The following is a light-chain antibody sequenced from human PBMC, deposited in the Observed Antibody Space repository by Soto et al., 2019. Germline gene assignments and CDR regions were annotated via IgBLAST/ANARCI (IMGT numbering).Light chain of an antibody. CDR3: AAWDGSLNVYV. CDR2: TNN. Sequence: QSVLTQPPSASGTPGQRVTISCSGSSSSIGSNSVNWYQQLPRTAPQVLIYTNNQRPSGVPDRCSGSKSGTSASLAISGLQSEDEADYYCAAWDGSLNVYVFGTGTKLTVL. J-gene: IGLJ1*01. V-gene: IGLV1-44*01. CDR1: SSSIGSNS.